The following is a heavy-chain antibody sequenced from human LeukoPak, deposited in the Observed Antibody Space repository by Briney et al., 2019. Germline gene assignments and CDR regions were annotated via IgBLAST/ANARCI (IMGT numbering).Heavy chain of an antibody. D-gene: IGHD3-10*02. J-gene: IGHJ6*04. V-gene: IGHV3-48*03. Sequence: GGSLRLSCAASGFTFSSYEMNWVRQAPGKGLEGVSYISSSGSTIYYADSVKGRFTISRDNAKNSLYLQMNSLRAEETAVYYCAELGITMIGGVGGKGTTVTISP. CDR1: GFTFSSYE. CDR3: AELGITMIGGV. CDR2: ISSSGSTI.